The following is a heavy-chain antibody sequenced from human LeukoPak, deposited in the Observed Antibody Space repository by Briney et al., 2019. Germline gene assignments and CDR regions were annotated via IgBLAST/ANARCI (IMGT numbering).Heavy chain of an antibody. Sequence: GASVKVSCKASEYTFTSNYMHWVRQAPGQGLEWMGLINPNDDTTSYAQKFQGRVTMARDTSTSTVYMDLSSLRSEDTAVYYCARDVGGIKGRGIAFDIWGQGTMVTVSS. CDR2: INPNDDTT. V-gene: IGHV1-46*01. CDR3: ARDVGGIKGRGIAFDI. J-gene: IGHJ3*02. D-gene: IGHD4-23*01. CDR1: EYTFTSNY.